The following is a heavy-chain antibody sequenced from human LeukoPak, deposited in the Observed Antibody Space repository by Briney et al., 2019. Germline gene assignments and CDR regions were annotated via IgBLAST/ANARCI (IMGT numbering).Heavy chain of an antibody. V-gene: IGHV4-34*01. CDR2: IDHSGTT. J-gene: IGHJ6*03. Sequence: SETLSLTCVVYGGSFSGYYWSWIRQPPGKGLEWIGEIDHSGTTNYNPSLKSRVTMSVDTSKNQFSLMVSSVTAADTAVYYCATGRNGVVPAPILGVGPWYNYHYMDVWGKGTTVTVFS. D-gene: IGHD2-2*02. CDR3: ATGRNGVVPAPILGVGPWYNYHYMDV. CDR1: GGSFSGYY.